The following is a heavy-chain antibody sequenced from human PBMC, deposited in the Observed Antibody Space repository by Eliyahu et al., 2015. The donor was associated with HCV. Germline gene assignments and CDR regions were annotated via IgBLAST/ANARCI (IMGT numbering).Heavy chain of an antibody. Sequence: EVQLVESGGGLVQPGRSLRLSCAASGXXFXDYAMHWVRQAPGKGLEWVSGISWNSGSIGYADSVKGRFTISRDNAKNSRYLQMNSLRAEDTALYYCAKATPGSSGWPTFDYWGQGTLVTVSS. J-gene: IGHJ4*02. CDR1: GXXFXDYA. CDR2: ISWNSGSI. D-gene: IGHD6-19*01. V-gene: IGHV3-9*01. CDR3: AKATPGSSGWPTFDY.